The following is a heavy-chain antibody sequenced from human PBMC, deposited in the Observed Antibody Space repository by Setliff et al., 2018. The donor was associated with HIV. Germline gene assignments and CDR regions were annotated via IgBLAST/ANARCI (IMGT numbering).Heavy chain of an antibody. D-gene: IGHD3-10*01. CDR2: INSASGGT. V-gene: IGHV1-2*02. CDR3: ARAPTHYYGNNNSPWPDAFDI. Sequence: GASVKVSCKASGYTFTDNYIHWVRQAPGQGLEWMAWINSASGGTNYAQNFQGRVTVTRDTSINTVYLEVNGLKSDDTAVYYCARAPTHYYGNNNSPWPDAFDIWGLGTMVTVSS. CDR1: GYTFTDNY. J-gene: IGHJ3*02.